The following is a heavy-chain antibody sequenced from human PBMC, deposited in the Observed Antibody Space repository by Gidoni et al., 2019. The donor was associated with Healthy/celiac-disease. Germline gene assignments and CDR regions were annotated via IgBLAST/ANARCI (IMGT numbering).Heavy chain of an antibody. J-gene: IGHJ3*02. Sequence: DVQLVESGGGLVKPGGSLRLSCAASGFPFSSYSMNWVRQAQGKGLEWVSSISSSSSYIYYADSVKGRFTSSRDNAKNSLYLQMNSLRAEDTAVYYCARDYSIRLFAFDIWGQGTMVTVSS. CDR2: ISSSSSYI. CDR3: ARDYSIRLFAFDI. D-gene: IGHD3-3*02. CDR1: GFPFSSYS. V-gene: IGHV3-21*01.